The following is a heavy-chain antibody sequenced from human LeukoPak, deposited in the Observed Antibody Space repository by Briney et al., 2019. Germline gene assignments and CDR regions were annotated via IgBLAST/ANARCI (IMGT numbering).Heavy chain of an antibody. D-gene: IGHD4-17*01. CDR1: GFTFSSYG. J-gene: IGHJ5*02. CDR2: ISYDGSSK. CDR3: AKDTDYGVNWFDP. V-gene: IGHV3-30*18. Sequence: GGSLRLSCAASGFTFSSYGMHWVRQAPGKGLEWVAVISYDGSSKYYADSVKGRFTISRDNSKNTLYLQMNSLRAEDTAVYYCAKDTDYGVNWFDPWGQGTLVTVSS.